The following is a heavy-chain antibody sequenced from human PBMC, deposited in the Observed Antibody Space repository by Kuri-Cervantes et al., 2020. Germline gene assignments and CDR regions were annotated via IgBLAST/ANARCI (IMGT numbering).Heavy chain of an antibody. J-gene: IGHJ4*02. CDR1: GFTFSSYW. CDR3: ATVPGPRVVEDS. D-gene: IGHD3-22*01. V-gene: IGHV3-7*01. Sequence: GESLKISCAASGFTFSSYWMSWVRQAPGKGLEWVANIKQDGSEKYYADSVKGRFTISRDNAKNSLYLQMNSLRAEDTAVYYCATVPGPRVVEDSWGQGTLVTVSS. CDR2: IKQDGSEK.